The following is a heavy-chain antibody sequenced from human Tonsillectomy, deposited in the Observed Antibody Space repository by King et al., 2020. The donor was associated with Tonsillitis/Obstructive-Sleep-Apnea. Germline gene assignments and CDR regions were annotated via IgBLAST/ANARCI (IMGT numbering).Heavy chain of an antibody. J-gene: IGHJ1*01. Sequence: QLVQSGAEVKKPGESLKISCKGSGYNFTSYWIGWVRQMPGKGLDYMGIIYPGDSDTRYSPSFQGQVTMSADKSISTAYLQWSSLKASDTAMYYCARHGFATTGGWYFQHWGQGTLVTVSS. D-gene: IGHD1-1*01. V-gene: IGHV5-51*01. CDR2: IYPGDSDT. CDR3: ARHGFATTGGWYFQH. CDR1: GYNFTSYW.